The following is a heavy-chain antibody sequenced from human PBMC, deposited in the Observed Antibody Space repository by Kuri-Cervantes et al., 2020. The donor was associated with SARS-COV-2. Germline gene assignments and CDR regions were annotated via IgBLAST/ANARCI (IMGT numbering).Heavy chain of an antibody. J-gene: IGHJ4*02. CDR3: ARDRDGYNLHFDY. CDR1: GYTFTGYY. Sequence: ASVQVSCKASGYTFTGYYMHGVRQAPGQGLEWMGWINPNSGGTNYAQKFQGRVTMTRGTSISTAYMELSSLRSEDTAVYYCARDRDGYNLHFDYWGQGTLVTVSS. V-gene: IGHV1-2*02. D-gene: IGHD5-24*01. CDR2: INPNSGGT.